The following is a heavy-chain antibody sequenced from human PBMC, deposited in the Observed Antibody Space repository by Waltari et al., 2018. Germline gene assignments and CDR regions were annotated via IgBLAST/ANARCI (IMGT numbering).Heavy chain of an antibody. CDR2: INSRGNTI. D-gene: IGHD2-15*01. V-gene: IGHV3-11*01. Sequence: QAQLVESGGGLVKPGGSLRLSCAASGFTFSDNYMRWSRQAPGKGLEWVSYINSRGNTIYYADSVKGRFTISRDNAKNSLYLQMNSLRVEDTAVYYCASGGLVVIVAATHWGQGTLVTVSS. CDR3: ASGGLVVIVAATH. J-gene: IGHJ4*02. CDR1: GFTFSDNY.